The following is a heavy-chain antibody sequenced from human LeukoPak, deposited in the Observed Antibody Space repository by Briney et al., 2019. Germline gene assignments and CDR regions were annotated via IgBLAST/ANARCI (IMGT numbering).Heavy chain of an antibody. V-gene: IGHV3-21*01. J-gene: IGHJ3*02. CDR2: ISSSSSYI. D-gene: IGHD3-9*01. Sequence: GGSLRLSCAASGFTYSSYSMNWVRQAPGKGLEWVSSISSSSSYIYYADSVKGRFAISRDNAKNSLYLQMNSLRAEDTAVYYCARDLTGHDAFDIWGQGTMVTVSS. CDR1: GFTYSSYS. CDR3: ARDLTGHDAFDI.